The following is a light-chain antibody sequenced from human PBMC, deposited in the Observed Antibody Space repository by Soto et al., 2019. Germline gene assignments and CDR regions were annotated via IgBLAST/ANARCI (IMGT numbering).Light chain of an antibody. Sequence: EIVLTQSPGPLSLSPGERATLPCRASQSASSNYLAWYQQKPGQAPRLLIYGASSRATGIPDRFSGSGSGTDFTLTIRRLESEYVAVDYFQQYGRSPYTFGQGTKLEIK. J-gene: IGKJ2*01. CDR3: QQYGRSPYT. CDR1: QSASSNY. CDR2: GAS. V-gene: IGKV3-20*01.